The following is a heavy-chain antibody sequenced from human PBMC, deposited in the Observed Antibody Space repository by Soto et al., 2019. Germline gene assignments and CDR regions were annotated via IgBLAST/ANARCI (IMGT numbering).Heavy chain of an antibody. Sequence: QVQLVESGGGVVQPGGSLRLSCAASGFIFSTYAMYWVRQTPGKGLEWVAVISHDGNSNFYTDSVKGRFTISRDNSRNPLYPPMNHLRTEDTALYFCARDSVPLAGTSWAGNRLDPWGQGTLVTVSS. D-gene: IGHD6-13*01. CDR3: ARDSVPLAGTSWAGNRLDP. V-gene: IGHV3-30-3*01. J-gene: IGHJ5*02. CDR1: GFIFSTYA. CDR2: ISHDGNSN.